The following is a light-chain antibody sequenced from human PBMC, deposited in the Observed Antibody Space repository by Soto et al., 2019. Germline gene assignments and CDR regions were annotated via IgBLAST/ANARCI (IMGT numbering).Light chain of an antibody. CDR1: QSVSSSY. Sequence: EVVLTQSQGTLSLSPGERATLSGLASQSVSSSYLAWYQQKPGQAPRLLIYGASSRATGIPDRFSGSGSGTDFTLTISRLEPEDFAVYYCQQYNNLPPWTFGQGTKVDIK. CDR2: GAS. J-gene: IGKJ1*01. V-gene: IGKV3-20*01. CDR3: QQYNNLPPWT.